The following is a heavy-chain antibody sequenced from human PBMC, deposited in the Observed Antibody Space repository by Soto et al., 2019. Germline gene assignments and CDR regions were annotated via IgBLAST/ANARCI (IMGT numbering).Heavy chain of an antibody. Sequence: GASVKVSCKVSGYTLTELSMHWVRQAPGKGLEWMGGFDPEDGETIYAQKLQGRVTMTEDTSTDTAYMELSSLRSEDTAVYYCATIWNDRLADDYWGQGTLVTVSS. V-gene: IGHV1-24*01. J-gene: IGHJ4*02. CDR1: GYTLTELS. CDR2: FDPEDGET. CDR3: ATIWNDRLADDY. D-gene: IGHD1-1*01.